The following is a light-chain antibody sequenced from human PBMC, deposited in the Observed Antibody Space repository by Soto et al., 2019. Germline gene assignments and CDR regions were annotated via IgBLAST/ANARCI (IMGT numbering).Light chain of an antibody. CDR3: CSYARGSTFV. CDR1: SSDVGSYNL. CDR2: EVS. J-gene: IGLJ1*01. V-gene: IGLV2-23*02. Sequence: QSVLTQPASVSGSPGQSITISCTGTSSDVGSYNLVSWYQQHPGKAPKVMIYEVSKRPSGVSNRFSGSKSGNTASLTISGLQAEDEADYYCCSYARGSTFVFGTGTKHTVL.